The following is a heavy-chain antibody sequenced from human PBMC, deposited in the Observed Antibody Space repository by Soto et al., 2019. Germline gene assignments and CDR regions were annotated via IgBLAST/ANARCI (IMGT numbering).Heavy chain of an antibody. CDR2: ISSSSSYI. V-gene: IGHV3-21*01. CDR1: GFTFSSYS. Sequence: EVQLVESGGGLVKPGGSLRLSCAASGFTFSSYSMNWVRQAPGKGLEWVSSISSSSSYIYYADSVKGRFTISRDNAKNSLYLQMNSLRAEDTAVYYCAVNRGICSGGSCSGGWGQGTLVTVSS. J-gene: IGHJ4*02. D-gene: IGHD2-15*01. CDR3: AVNRGICSGGSCSGG.